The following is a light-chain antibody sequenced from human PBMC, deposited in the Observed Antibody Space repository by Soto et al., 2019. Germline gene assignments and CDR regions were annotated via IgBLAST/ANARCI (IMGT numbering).Light chain of an antibody. CDR1: QSIDYY. CDR3: QQYDRYGT. CDR2: KAS. J-gene: IGKJ1*01. Sequence: DIPMTQSPSTLSASVGDRVTITCRASQSIDYYLAWYQQKPGKAPKLLIYKASTLESGVPSRFSGSGSGTEFTLTISSLQPDYFATYYCQQYDRYGTCGHGPKVEIK. V-gene: IGKV1-5*03.